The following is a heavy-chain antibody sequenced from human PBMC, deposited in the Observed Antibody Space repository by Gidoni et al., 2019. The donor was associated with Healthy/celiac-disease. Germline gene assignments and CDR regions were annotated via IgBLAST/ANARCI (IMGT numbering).Heavy chain of an antibody. V-gene: IGHV5-51*01. CDR2: IYPGDSDT. D-gene: IGHD6-6*01. CDR1: GYSFTSYW. J-gene: IGHJ6*02. CDR3: ARSYYLSSSQVHYYYGMDV. Sequence: EVQLVQSGAEVKKPGESLKISCKGSGYSFTSYWIGWVRQMPGKGLEWMGIIYPGDSDTRYSPSFQGQVTISADKSISTAYLQWSSLKASDTAMYYCARSYYLSSSQVHYYYGMDVWGQGTTVTVSS.